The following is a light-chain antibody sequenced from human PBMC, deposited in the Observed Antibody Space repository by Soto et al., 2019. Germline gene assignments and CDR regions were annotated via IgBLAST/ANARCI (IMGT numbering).Light chain of an antibody. CDR3: QQRSNWPLT. CDR2: DAS. V-gene: IGKV3-11*01. CDR1: QSVSSY. J-gene: IGKJ4*01. Sequence: EIVLTQSPATLSLSPGERATLSCRASQSVSSYLAWYQQKPGQAPGLLMSDASNRATGIPARFSRSGSGTEFTLTISSLEPEDFAVYYCQQRSNWPLTFGGGTKLEIK.